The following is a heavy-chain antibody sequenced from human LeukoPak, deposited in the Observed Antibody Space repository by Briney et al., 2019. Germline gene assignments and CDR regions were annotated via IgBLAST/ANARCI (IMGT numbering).Heavy chain of an antibody. J-gene: IGHJ4*02. V-gene: IGHV3-30-3*01. D-gene: IGHD3-10*01. CDR1: GFTFSSYA. CDR2: VSYDRSNK. CDR3: ARGSWRLVRGAASFES. Sequence: GRSLRLSCAASGFTFSSYAMHWVRQAAGKGLEWVAVVSYDRSNKYYADSVKGRFTISRDNSKNTLYLQTNSLRAEDTAVYYCARGSWRLVRGAASFESWGQGTLVTVSS.